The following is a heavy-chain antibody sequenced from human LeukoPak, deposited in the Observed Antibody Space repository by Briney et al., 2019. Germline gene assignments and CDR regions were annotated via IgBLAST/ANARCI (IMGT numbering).Heavy chain of an antibody. CDR1: GGSISSYY. V-gene: IGHV4-59*01. CDR2: IYYSGST. D-gene: IGHD2-15*01. Sequence: SETLSLTCTVSGGSISSYYWSWIRQPPGKGLEWIGYIYYSGSTNYNPSLKSRVTISVDTSKNQFSLKLSSVTAADTAVYYCARGYCSGGSCYSGEPGRRRSYYYYYMDVWGKGTTVTVSS. CDR3: ARGYCSGGSCYSGEPGRRRSYYYYYMDV. J-gene: IGHJ6*03.